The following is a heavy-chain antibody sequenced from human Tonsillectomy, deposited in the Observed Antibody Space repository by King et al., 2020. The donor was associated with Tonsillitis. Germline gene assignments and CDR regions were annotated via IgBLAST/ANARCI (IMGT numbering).Heavy chain of an antibody. Sequence: VQLVESGGGLVQPGRSLRLSCAASGFTFDDYAMHWVRQAPGKGLDLVSGFSGYSGSIGYAYSVKGRFTIPRDNAKNSLYLQMNRLRAEDTALYYCTKGLSSSWYSDFDYWGQGTLVTVSS. CDR2: FSGYSGSI. D-gene: IGHD6-13*01. CDR3: TKGLSSSWYSDFDY. CDR1: GFTFDDYA. V-gene: IGHV3-9*01. J-gene: IGHJ4*02.